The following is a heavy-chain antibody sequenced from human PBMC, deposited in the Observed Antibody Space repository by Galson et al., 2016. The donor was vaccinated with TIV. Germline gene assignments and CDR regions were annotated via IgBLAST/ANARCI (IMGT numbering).Heavy chain of an antibody. D-gene: IGHD5-18*01. CDR1: GGSFSTHT. Sequence: QSGAEVKKPGESLKVSCKASGGSFSTHTFNWVRQAPGQGLEWMGGIVPLFRTTNYAQKFQGRVTFTADESSSTAYMEVSRLTSDDTAVYYCAKDRNTALDTYYYYYGMDVWGQGTTVTVSS. CDR2: IVPLFRTT. J-gene: IGHJ6*02. V-gene: IGHV1-69*01. CDR3: AKDRNTALDTYYYYYGMDV.